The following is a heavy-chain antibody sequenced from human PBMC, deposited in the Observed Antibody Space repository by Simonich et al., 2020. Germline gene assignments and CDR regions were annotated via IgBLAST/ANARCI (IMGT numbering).Heavy chain of an antibody. CDR2: IYHSGGT. D-gene: IGHD6-13*01. J-gene: IGHJ6*02. V-gene: IGHV4-38-2*01. CDR3: ARVGYSNYYYYGMDV. Sequence: QVQLQESGTGLVKPSETLSLTCAVYGYSISSVYYWGWIRQPPGKGLEWIGSIYHSGGTHHNPSLKRRVTISVDTSKNQFALKLSSVTAADTAVYYCARVGYSNYYYYGMDVWGQGTTVTVSS. CDR1: GYSISSVYY.